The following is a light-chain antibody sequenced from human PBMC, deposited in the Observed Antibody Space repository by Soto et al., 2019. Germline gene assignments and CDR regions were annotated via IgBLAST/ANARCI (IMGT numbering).Light chain of an antibody. CDR3: AAWHDSLNGPV. J-gene: IGLJ3*02. CDR2: NNN. Sequence: QSVLTQPPSASGTPGQRVTISCSGSSSNIGGNPVNWYQQLPGTAPKLLIYNNNQRPSGVPDRFSGSKSGTSASLAISGLQSEDEADYYCAAWHDSLNGPVFGGGNKLTVL. V-gene: IGLV1-44*01. CDR1: SSNIGGNP.